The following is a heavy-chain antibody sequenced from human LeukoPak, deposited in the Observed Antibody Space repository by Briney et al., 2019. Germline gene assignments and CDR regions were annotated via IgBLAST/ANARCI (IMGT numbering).Heavy chain of an antibody. J-gene: IGHJ4*02. CDR2: ISGSGGST. V-gene: IGHV3-23*01. Sequence: PGGSLRLSCAASGFTFSSYAMSWVRQAPGKGLEWVSAISGSGGSTYYADSVRGRFTISRDNSKNTLYLQMNSLRAEDTAVYYCAKAAGYSSGWYDTVKYYFDYWGQGTLVTVSS. CDR3: AKAAGYSSGWYDTVKYYFDY. D-gene: IGHD6-19*01. CDR1: GFTFSSYA.